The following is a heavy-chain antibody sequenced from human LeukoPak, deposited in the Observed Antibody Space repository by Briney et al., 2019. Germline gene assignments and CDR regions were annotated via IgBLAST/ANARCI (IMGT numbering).Heavy chain of an antibody. CDR2: ISSSSSTI. Sequence: GGSLRLSCAASGFTFSSYSMNWVRQAPGKGLEWVSYISSSSSTIYYADSVKGRFTISRDNAKNSLYLQMNSLRAEDTAVYYCAKDRAQSGSDFGYMDVWGKGTTVTVSS. V-gene: IGHV3-48*04. J-gene: IGHJ6*03. D-gene: IGHD3-3*01. CDR3: AKDRAQSGSDFGYMDV. CDR1: GFTFSSYS.